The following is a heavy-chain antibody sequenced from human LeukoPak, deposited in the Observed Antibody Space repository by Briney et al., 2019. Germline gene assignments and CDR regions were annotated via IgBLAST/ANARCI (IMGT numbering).Heavy chain of an antibody. V-gene: IGHV3-23*01. Sequence: PGGSLRLSCAASGFIFNNYAIAWVRQGPGKGLEWVSGISASGSRTYYADSVKGRFTISRDNSKNTLYLQMNSLRAEDTAVYYCAREVSYAFNFWGQGTMVTVSS. CDR3: AREVSYAFNF. CDR2: ISASGSRT. CDR1: GFIFNNYA. D-gene: IGHD1-14*01. J-gene: IGHJ3*01.